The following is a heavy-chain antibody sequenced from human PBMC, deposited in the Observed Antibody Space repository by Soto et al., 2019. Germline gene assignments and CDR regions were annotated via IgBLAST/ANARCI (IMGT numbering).Heavy chain of an antibody. D-gene: IGHD6-19*01. CDR1: GFTFDDYA. CDR2: ISWNSGSI. CDR3: AKALGTKRGWYYGMDV. J-gene: IGHJ6*02. Sequence: SLRLSCAASGFTFDDYAMHWVRQAPWKGLEWVSGISWNSGSIGYADSVKGRFTISRDNAKNSLYLQMNSLRAEDTALYYCAKALGTKRGWYYGMDVWGQGTTVTVSS. V-gene: IGHV3-9*01.